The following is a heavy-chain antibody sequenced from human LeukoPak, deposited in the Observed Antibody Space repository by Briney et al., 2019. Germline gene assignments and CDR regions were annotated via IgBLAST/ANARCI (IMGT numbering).Heavy chain of an antibody. CDR1: GFTFSDYY. V-gene: IGHV3-11*01. J-gene: IGHJ3*02. D-gene: IGHD4-17*01. CDR2: ISSSCSTI. Sequence: GSLRLSFAASGFTFSDYYISWIRQAPGKGLEWVSCISSSCSTIYYADSVKARFTISRDNANNSLYLQMNSLRADDTAVDYCARHTVTTPDDAFDIWGQGTMVTVSS. CDR3: ARHTVTTPDDAFDI.